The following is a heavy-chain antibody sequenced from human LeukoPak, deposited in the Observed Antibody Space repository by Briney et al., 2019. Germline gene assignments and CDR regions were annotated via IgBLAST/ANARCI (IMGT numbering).Heavy chain of an antibody. CDR1: GFTVSTDL. Sequence: GGSLRLSCAASGFTVSTDLMSWVRQAPGKGLEWVSVLYSSGTTSHADSVKGRFTISRDNSKNTVYLQMNSLRAEDTAVYYCARVWELSFDYWGQGTLVTVSS. V-gene: IGHV3-53*01. D-gene: IGHD1-26*01. CDR2: LYSSGTT. J-gene: IGHJ4*02. CDR3: ARVWELSFDY.